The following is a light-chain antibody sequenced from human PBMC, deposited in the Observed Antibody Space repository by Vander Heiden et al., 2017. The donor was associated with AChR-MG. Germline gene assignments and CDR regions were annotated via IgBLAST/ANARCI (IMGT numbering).Light chain of an antibody. Sequence: EIVLTRSPAALSLSPGERATLCCRASQSVSSYLAWDQQKPGQAPRLLIYDASNRATGIPARFSGSGSGTDFTLTISSLEPEDFAVYYCQQRSNWPPITFGQGTRLEIK. CDR3: QQRSNWPPIT. CDR2: DAS. V-gene: IGKV3-11*01. CDR1: QSVSSY. J-gene: IGKJ5*01.